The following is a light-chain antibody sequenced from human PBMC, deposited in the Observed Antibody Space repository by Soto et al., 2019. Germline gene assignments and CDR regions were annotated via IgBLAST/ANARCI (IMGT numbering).Light chain of an antibody. J-gene: IGLJ2*01. CDR2: DNN. CDR3: GTWDASLRAVV. Sequence: QSVLTQPPSMSAAPGQKVTISCSGSSSNIGSNYVSWYQQLPGTAPKLLIYDNNKRPSGIPHRFSGSKSGTSATLGITGLQTGDEADYYCGTWDASLRAVVFGGGTKLTVL. CDR1: SSNIGSNY. V-gene: IGLV1-51*01.